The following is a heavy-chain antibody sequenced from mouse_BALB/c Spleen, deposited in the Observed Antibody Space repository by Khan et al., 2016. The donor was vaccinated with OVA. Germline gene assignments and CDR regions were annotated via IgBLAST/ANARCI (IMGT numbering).Heavy chain of an antibody. CDR3: ARSGIGSCLY. CDR1: GYTFSDYY. J-gene: IGHJ3*01. Sequence: QVQLKESGAELARPGASVKLSCKASGYTFSDYYINWVKQRMGQGLEWIGEIYPGRGNTYYNEKFKGKATLTADKSSSTAYMQFSSLTSEDSAVDFCARSGIGSCLYWGQGTLVTVS. V-gene: IGHV1-77*01. CDR2: IYPGRGNT. D-gene: IGHD2-2*01.